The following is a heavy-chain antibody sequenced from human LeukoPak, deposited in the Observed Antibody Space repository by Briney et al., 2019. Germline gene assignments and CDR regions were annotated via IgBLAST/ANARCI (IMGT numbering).Heavy chain of an antibody. J-gene: IGHJ4*02. V-gene: IGHV3-33*01. CDR1: GFTFSSHG. Sequence: GGSLRLSCAASGFTFSSHGMHWVRQAPGKGLEWVAVIWYDGSNKYYADSVKGRFTISRGNSKNMLYLQMNSLRGEDTAVYYCARWGPDRGSDYWGQGTLLTVSS. D-gene: IGHD3-16*01. CDR3: ARWGPDRGSDY. CDR2: IWYDGSNK.